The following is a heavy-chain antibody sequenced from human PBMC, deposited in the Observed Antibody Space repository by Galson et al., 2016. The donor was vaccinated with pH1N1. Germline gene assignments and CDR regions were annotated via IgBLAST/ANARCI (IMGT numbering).Heavy chain of an antibody. CDR3: ARRYYFDY. Sequence: SVKVSCKASGYSVTRYYMHWVRQAPGQGLEWMGIIDPSDGTTTYSQKSQGRISLTRDTSTNSVHMELTTLRPDDSATYFCARRYYFDYWGPGTLVTVSS. V-gene: IGHV1-46*01. CDR2: IDPSDGTT. CDR1: GYSVTRYY. J-gene: IGHJ4*02.